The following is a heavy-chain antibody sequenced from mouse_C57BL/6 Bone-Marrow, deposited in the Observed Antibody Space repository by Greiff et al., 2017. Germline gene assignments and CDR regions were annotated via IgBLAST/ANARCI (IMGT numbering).Heavy chain of an antibody. V-gene: IGHV14-4*01. D-gene: IGHD2-3*01. CDR1: GFNIKDDY. Sequence: VQLKQSGAELVRPGASVKLSCTASGFNIKDDYIHWVKQRPEQGLEWIGWIDPEIGDTEYASKFQGKATITSDTSSNTAYRRLSSLTSEDTAVSYCSSIDGNYFDFWGQGTPLTVAS. J-gene: IGHJ2*01. CDR3: SSIDGNYFDF. CDR2: IDPEIGDT.